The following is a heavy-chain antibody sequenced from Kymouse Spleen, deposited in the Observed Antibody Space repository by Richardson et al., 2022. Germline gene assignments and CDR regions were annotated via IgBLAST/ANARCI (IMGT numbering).Heavy chain of an antibody. J-gene: IGHJ3*02. Sequence: QLQLQESGPGLVKPSETLSLTCTVSGGSISSSSYYWGWIRQPPGKGLEWIGSIYYSGSTYYNPSLKSRVTISVDTSKNQFSLKLSSVTAADTAVYYCARHAEAVAGHQGDAFDIWGQGTMVTVSS. CDR2: IYYSGST. V-gene: IGHV4-39*01. D-gene: IGHD6-19*01. CDR1: GGSISSSSYY. CDR3: ARHAEAVAGHQGDAFDI.